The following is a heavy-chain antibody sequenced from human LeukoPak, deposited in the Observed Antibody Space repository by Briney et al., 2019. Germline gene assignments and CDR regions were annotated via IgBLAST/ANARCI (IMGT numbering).Heavy chain of an antibody. CDR2: ISTTENT. Sequence: SETLSLTCTVSGGSISTYYWSWIRQPAGKGLEWIGRISTTENTNYNPSLKSRVTISVDKSKNQFTLKLSSVTAADTAVYYCARQSGGNYVYFDYWGQGTQVTVSS. V-gene: IGHV4-4*07. J-gene: IGHJ4*02. CDR1: GGSISTYY. D-gene: IGHD2-15*01. CDR3: ARQSGGNYVYFDY.